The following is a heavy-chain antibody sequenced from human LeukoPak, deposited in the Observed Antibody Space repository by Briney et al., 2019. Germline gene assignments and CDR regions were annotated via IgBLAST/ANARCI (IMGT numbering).Heavy chain of an antibody. CDR1: GFTFSSYA. Sequence: GGSLRLSCAASGFTFSSYAMHWVRQAPGKGLEWVAVISYDGSNKYYADSVKGRFTISRDNSKNTLYLQMNSLGAEDTAVYYCARGGRRVYSVIDYWGQGTLVTVSS. V-gene: IGHV3-30*04. CDR2: ISYDGSNK. D-gene: IGHD4-17*01. J-gene: IGHJ4*02. CDR3: ARGGRRVYSVIDY.